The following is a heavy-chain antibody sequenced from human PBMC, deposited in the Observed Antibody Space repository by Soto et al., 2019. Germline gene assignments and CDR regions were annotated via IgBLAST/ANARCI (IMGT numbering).Heavy chain of an antibody. D-gene: IGHD2-15*01. CDR1: GFTFNTYG. V-gene: IGHV3-33*08. Sequence: QVQLVESGGGVVQPGGSLRLSCTTSGFTFNTYGMHWVRQAPGKGLEWVAIIWYDGSNKYYADSVKGRFTISRDNSRNKLYRQMNSLKAEDTALYYWARADCTGAYCYSWPFNYGVDVWGQGTTVTVSS. CDR3: ARADCTGAYCYSWPFNYGVDV. J-gene: IGHJ6*02. CDR2: IWYDGSNK.